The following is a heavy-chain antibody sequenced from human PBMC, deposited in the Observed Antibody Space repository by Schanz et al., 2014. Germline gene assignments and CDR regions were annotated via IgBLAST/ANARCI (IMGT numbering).Heavy chain of an antibody. CDR3: ARAPTAYWSDTDCQGTRIDD. D-gene: IGHD3-3*01. Sequence: QVQLVQSEAEVKKPGSSVKVSCKASGGTFSSYTISWVRQAPGQGLEWMGIINPSGGGTGYALRFQNRVTGTSDTSRSTVCIEFMGLRSEGTADYDCARAPTAYWSDTDCQGTRIDDWGQGTLVTVSS. J-gene: IGHJ4*02. V-gene: IGHV1-46*03. CDR2: INPSGGGT. CDR1: GGTFSSYT.